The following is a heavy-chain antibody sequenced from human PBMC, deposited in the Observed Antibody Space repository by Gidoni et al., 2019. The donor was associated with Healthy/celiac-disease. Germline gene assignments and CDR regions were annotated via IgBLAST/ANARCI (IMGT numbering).Heavy chain of an antibody. CDR3: ARQGYDILTGWDYGMDV. J-gene: IGHJ6*02. Sequence: QVQLQESGPGLVKPSETLSLTCTVSGGSISSYYWSWIRQPPGKGLEWIGYIYYSGSTNYNPSLKSRVTISVDTSKNQFSLKLSSVTAADTAVYYCARQGYDILTGWDYGMDVWGQGTTVTVSS. V-gene: IGHV4-59*08. CDR2: IYYSGST. D-gene: IGHD3-9*01. CDR1: GGSISSYY.